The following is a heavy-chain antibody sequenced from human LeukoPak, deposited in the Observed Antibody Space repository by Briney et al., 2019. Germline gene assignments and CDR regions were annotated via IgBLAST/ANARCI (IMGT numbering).Heavy chain of an antibody. CDR2: ISSSSRYI. J-gene: IGHJ5*02. V-gene: IGHV3-21*01. D-gene: IGHD2-21*02. CDR3: ARDREYTDCLRNWFDA. CDR1: GFTFNTYS. Sequence: GGYLRLSCAASGFTFNTYSMNWVRQTPGKGLEWVSSISSSSRYIYYADSVKGRFTISRDNAKNSLYLQMNSLRAEDTAVYYCARDREYTDCLRNWFDAWGQGTLVTVSS.